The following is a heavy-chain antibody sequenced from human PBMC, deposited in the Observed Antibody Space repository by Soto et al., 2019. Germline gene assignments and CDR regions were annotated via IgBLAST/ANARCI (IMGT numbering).Heavy chain of an antibody. CDR2: ISGTGVPT. Sequence: PGGSLRLSCAASGFAFSTYVMSWVRQAPGKGLECISLISGTGVPTLYAESVKGRFSVSRDNSKDTLFLEMNNLRLDDTAIYYCANSFCCSSSCFFLGVDIWGPGTLVTVSS. D-gene: IGHD2-2*01. J-gene: IGHJ5*02. CDR3: ANSFCCSSSCFFLGVDI. V-gene: IGHV3-23*01. CDR1: GFAFSTYV.